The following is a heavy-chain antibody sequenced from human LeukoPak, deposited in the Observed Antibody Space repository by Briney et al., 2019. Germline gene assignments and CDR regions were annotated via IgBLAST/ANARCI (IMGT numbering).Heavy chain of an antibody. Sequence: SQTLSLTCAISGDSVSSNSAAWNWIRQSPSRGLEWLGRTYYRSKRYNDYAVSVKSRITINPDTSKNQFSLQLNSVTPEDTAVYYCARVPPYSSSWEYYFDYWGQGTLVTVSS. CDR1: GDSVSSNSAA. CDR2: TYYRSKRYN. CDR3: ARVPPYSSSWEYYFDY. J-gene: IGHJ4*02. D-gene: IGHD6-6*01. V-gene: IGHV6-1*01.